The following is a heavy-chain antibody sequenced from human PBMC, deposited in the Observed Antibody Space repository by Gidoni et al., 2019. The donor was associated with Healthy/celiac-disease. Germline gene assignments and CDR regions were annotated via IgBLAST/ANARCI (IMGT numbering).Heavy chain of an antibody. J-gene: IGHJ4*02. D-gene: IGHD6-13*01. CDR1: GGSISSSSYY. CDR3: ARRSLSSSSSSWYNFDY. Sequence: QLQLQESGPGLVKPSETLSLTCTVSGGSISSSSYYWGWIRQPPGKGLEWIGSIYYSGSTYYNPSLKSRVTISVDTSKNQFSLKLSSVTAADTAVYYCARRSLSSSSSSWYNFDYWGQGTLVTVSS. CDR2: IYYSGST. V-gene: IGHV4-39*01.